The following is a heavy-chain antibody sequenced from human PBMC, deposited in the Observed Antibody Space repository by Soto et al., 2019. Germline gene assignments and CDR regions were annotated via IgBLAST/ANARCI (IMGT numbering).Heavy chain of an antibody. J-gene: IGHJ2*01. CDR2: ISSDGSQK. CDR1: GIAFSGCG. V-gene: IGHV3-30*18. Sequence: QVQLAESGGGVVQPGKSLRLSCAASGIAFSGCGMFWVRQTPSKGLEWVAAISSDGSQKYYADSVKGRFTISRDNSTNTLYAQMNGLTTGDTAVYYCAKNIVRGHWDFDLWGRGTRVSVPS. D-gene: IGHD3-10*01. CDR3: AKNIVRGHWDFDL.